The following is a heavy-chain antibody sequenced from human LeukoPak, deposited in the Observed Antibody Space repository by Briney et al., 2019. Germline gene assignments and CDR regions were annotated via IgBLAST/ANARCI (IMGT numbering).Heavy chain of an antibody. V-gene: IGHV4-39*07. J-gene: IGHJ6*03. CDR3: ARDPGNYYMDV. CDR1: GGSISSSSYY. Sequence: SETLSLICTVSGGSISSSSYYWGWIRQPPGKGLEWIGSIYYSGSTYYNPSLKSRVTISVDTSKNQFSLKLSSVTAADTAVHYCARDPGNYYMDVWGKGTTVTVSS. CDR2: IYYSGST.